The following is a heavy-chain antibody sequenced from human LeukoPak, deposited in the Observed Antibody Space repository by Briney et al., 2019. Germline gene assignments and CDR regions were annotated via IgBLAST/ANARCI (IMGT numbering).Heavy chain of an antibody. D-gene: IGHD2-2*01. V-gene: IGHV1-2*04. CDR1: GYTFTRYY. CDR3: ARAKSSYYCSSTSCYYYYYGMDV. CDR2: INPNSGGT. Sequence: ASVKVSCKASGYTFTRYYMHWVRQAPGQGREGRGWINPNSGGTNYAQKFQGWVTMTRDTSISTAYMELSRLRSDDTAVYYCARAKSSYYCSSTSCYYYYYGMDVWGKGTPVTVSS. J-gene: IGHJ6*04.